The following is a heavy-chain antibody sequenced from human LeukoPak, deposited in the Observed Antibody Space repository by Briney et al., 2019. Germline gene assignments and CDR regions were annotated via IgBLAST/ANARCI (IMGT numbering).Heavy chain of an antibody. Sequence: GSLRLSCAASGFTFSSYSMNWVRQAPGKGLEWVSAISGSGGTAYYADSVKGRFTISRDNSKNTLYLQMNSLRAEDTAVYYCAKKGYYDGSGYYMYYFDHWGQGILVTVSS. V-gene: IGHV3-23*01. CDR1: GFTFSSYS. CDR2: ISGSGGTA. D-gene: IGHD3-22*01. CDR3: AKKGYYDGSGYYMYYFDH. J-gene: IGHJ4*02.